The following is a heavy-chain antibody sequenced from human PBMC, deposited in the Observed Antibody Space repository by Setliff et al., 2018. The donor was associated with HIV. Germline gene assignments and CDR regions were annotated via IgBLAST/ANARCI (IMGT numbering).Heavy chain of an antibody. CDR3: ARVLDGNHYDAFNL. Sequence: SETLSLTCTVSGGSISSGSYYWNWIRQPAGKGLEWVGQISTGGATDYNSSLKSRVTISLDKSKNQFALRLNSVTAADTAVYYCARVLDGNHYDAFNLWGQGPTVTVS. V-gene: IGHV4-61*09. CDR2: ISTGGAT. J-gene: IGHJ3*01. D-gene: IGHD1-26*01. CDR1: GGSISSGSYY.